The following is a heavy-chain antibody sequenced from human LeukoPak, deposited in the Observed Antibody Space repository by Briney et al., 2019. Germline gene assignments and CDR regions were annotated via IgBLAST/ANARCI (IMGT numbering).Heavy chain of an antibody. CDR1: GESFSGYF. Sequence: SETLSLTCAVYGESFSGYFWNWIRQPPGKGLEWIGEINHSGSTSNHNPSLKSRVTMSVDTSKNQFSLKLSSVTAADTAVYYCARAHWDCSSTNCYKRHYLPLDFWGQGTLVTVSS. J-gene: IGHJ4*02. CDR3: ARAHWDCSSTNCYKRHYLPLDF. CDR2: INHSGSTS. D-gene: IGHD2-2*02. V-gene: IGHV4-34*01.